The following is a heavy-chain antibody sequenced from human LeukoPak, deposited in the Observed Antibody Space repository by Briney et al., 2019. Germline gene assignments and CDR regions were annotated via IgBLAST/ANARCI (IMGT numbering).Heavy chain of an antibody. V-gene: IGHV3-33*01. CDR3: ARGTSRIAAAGYPDS. CDR1: GFTFSSYG. CDR2: TWYDGSNK. D-gene: IGHD6-13*01. Sequence: GRSLRLSCEAPGFTFSSYGMHWVRQAPGKGLEWVAVTWYDGSNKYYADSVKGRFTISRDNSKHTLYLQMNSLRAEDTARYYCARGTSRIAAAGYPDSWGQGTLVTVSS. J-gene: IGHJ4*02.